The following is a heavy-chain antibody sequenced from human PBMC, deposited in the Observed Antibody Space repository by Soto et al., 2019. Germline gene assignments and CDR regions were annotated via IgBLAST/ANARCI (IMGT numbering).Heavy chain of an antibody. J-gene: IGHJ4*02. CDR1: GGSISSSSYY. Sequence: SEILSLTCTVSGGSISSSSYYWGWIRQPPGKGLEWIGSIYYSGSTYYNPSLKSRVTISVDTSKNQFSLKLSSVTAADTAVYYCARIPLPGIAVAGTRAIDYWGQGTLVTVSS. CDR3: ARIPLPGIAVAGTRAIDY. D-gene: IGHD6-19*01. CDR2: IYYSGST. V-gene: IGHV4-39*01.